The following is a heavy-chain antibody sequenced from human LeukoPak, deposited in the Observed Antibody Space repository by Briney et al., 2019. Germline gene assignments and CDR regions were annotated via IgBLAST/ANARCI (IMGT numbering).Heavy chain of an antibody. V-gene: IGHV4-59*08. CDR3: ARLSVVPAAMQFYYYYHMDV. CDR2: IFYSGST. J-gene: IGHJ6*03. Sequence: PSETLSLTCTVSSGSISGYYWSWIRQPPGKGLEWIGYIFYSGSTNYNPSLKSRVTISVDTSKNQFSLKLSSVTAADTAVYYCARLSVVPAAMQFYYYYHMDVWGKGTTVTVSS. D-gene: IGHD2-2*01. CDR1: SGSISGYY.